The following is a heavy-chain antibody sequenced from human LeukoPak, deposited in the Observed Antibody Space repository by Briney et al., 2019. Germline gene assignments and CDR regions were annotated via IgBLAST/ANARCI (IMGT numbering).Heavy chain of an antibody. CDR1: GFTFSSYG. Sequence: GRSLRLSCAASGFTFSSYGMHWVRQAPGKGLEWVAVISYDGSNKYYADSVKGRFTISRDNSKNTLYQQMNSLRAEDTAVYYCAKLCSTSCYGSGSLIDYWGQGTLVTVSS. CDR2: ISYDGSNK. D-gene: IGHD2-2*01. J-gene: IGHJ4*02. CDR3: AKLCSTSCYGSGSLIDY. V-gene: IGHV3-30*18.